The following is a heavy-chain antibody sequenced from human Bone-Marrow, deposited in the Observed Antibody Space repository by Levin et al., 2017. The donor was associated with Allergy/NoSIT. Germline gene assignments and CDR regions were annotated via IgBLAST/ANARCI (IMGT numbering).Heavy chain of an antibody. V-gene: IGHV2-26*01. CDR2: IFSNDEA. J-gene: IGHJ4*02. D-gene: IGHD6-13*01. Sequence: SGPTLVKPTETLTLTCTVSGFSLSNTALAVPWIRQPPGKALDWLALIFSNDEASYNTSLKSRLTVSKDTSKGQVVLTMTDMDPVDTGTYICARMRLEYNVSSRHARVRDYWGQGTRVTVSS. CDR3: ARMRLEYNVSSRHARVRDY. CDR1: GFSLSNTALA.